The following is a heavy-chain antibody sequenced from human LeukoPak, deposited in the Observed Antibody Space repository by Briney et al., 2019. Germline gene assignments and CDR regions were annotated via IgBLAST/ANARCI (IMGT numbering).Heavy chain of an antibody. J-gene: IGHJ4*02. CDR3: ARGIAATEDY. D-gene: IGHD6-13*01. CDR1: RFTFSSYA. Sequence: SGGSLRLSCAASRFTFSSYAMSWVRQAPGKGLEWVSAISGSGGSTYYADSVKGRFTISRDNSKNTPYLQMNSLRAEDTAVYYCARGIAATEDYWGQGTLVTVSS. CDR2: ISGSGGST. V-gene: IGHV3-23*01.